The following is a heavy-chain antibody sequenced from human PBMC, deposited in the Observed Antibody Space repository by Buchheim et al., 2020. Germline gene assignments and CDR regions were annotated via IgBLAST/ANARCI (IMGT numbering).Heavy chain of an antibody. CDR3: ARETGQLPSYYYYYYMDV. D-gene: IGHD2-2*01. V-gene: IGHV3-48*01. CDR2: ISSSSTI. J-gene: IGHJ6*03. Sequence: EVQLVESGGGLVQPGGSLRLSCAASGFTFSSYSMNLVRQAPGTGLEWGSYISSSSTIYYAVPVKGRFTISRDNAKNSLYLQMNSLRAEDTAVYYCARETGQLPSYYYYYYMDVWGKGTT. CDR1: GFTFSSYS.